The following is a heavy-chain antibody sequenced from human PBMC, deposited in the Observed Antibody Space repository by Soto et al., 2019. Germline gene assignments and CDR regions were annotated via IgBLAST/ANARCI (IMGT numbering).Heavy chain of an antibody. J-gene: IGHJ6*02. CDR2: INSDGSST. Sequence: EVQLVESGGSLLQPGGSLRLSCAVSGSTFSNDWMHWVRQAPGKGLVWVSHINSDGSSTHYADFVKGRFTIARDNAKNTVYLQMNSVRAEGTAVYYCARDRSYSLDVWGQGTRVTVSS. V-gene: IGHV3-74*01. CDR1: GSTFSNDW. CDR3: ARDRSYSLDV.